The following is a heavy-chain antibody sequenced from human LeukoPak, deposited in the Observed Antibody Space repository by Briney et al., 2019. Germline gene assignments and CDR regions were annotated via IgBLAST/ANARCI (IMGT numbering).Heavy chain of an antibody. CDR1: GDSISSYY. J-gene: IGHJ5*02. D-gene: IGHD4-23*01. V-gene: IGHV4-59*12. Sequence: SETLSLTCTVSGDSISSYYWTWIRQPPGKGLEWIGYIYYSGSTYYNPSLKSRVAISVDTSKNQFSLKLSSVTAADTAVYYCARETTVGWFDPWGQGTLVTVSS. CDR2: IYYSGST. CDR3: ARETTVGWFDP.